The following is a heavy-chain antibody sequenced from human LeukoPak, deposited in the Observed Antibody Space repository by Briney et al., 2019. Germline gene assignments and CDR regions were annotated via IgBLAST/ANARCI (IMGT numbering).Heavy chain of an antibody. CDR1: GFTFSSYA. J-gene: IGHJ4*02. V-gene: IGHV3-30*01. D-gene: IGHD1-26*01. Sequence: GRSLRLSCAASGFTFSSYAMHWVRQAPGKGLEWVAVISYDGSNKYYADSVKGRFTISRDNSKNTLYLQMNSLRAEDTAVYYCARDPVAGATIRVYYFDYWGQGTLVTVSS. CDR3: ARDPVAGATIRVYYFDY. CDR2: ISYDGSNK.